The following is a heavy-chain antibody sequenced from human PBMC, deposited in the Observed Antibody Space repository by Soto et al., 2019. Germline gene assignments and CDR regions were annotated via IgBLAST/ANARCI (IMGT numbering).Heavy chain of an antibody. V-gene: IGHV3-48*02. CDR2: ISSGSSTI. D-gene: IGHD3-22*01. Sequence: EVQLVESGGGLVQPGGSLRLSCAASGFTFSSYSMNWVRQAPGKGLEWVSYISSGSSTIYYADSVKGRFTISRDNAKNSLYLQMHSLRDEDTAVYSCARDRGTTAGITIIVAFDYWGQGTLVTVSS. CDR3: ARDRGTTAGITIIVAFDY. J-gene: IGHJ4*02. CDR1: GFTFSSYS.